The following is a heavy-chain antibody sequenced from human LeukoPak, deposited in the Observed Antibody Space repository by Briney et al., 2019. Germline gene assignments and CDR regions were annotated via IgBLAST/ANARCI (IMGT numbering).Heavy chain of an antibody. J-gene: IGHJ5*02. CDR2: INPNNGDT. Sequence: ASVKVSCKASGYTFTGYYIHWVRQAPGQGLEWMGWINPNNGDTNYVQKFQGRVTMTRDTSISTAYTDLSRLRSDDTALYYCARDLARGDGDYVLYHWGQGTLVTVSS. CDR1: GYTFTGYY. V-gene: IGHV1-2*02. D-gene: IGHD4-17*01. CDR3: ARDLARGDGDYVLYH.